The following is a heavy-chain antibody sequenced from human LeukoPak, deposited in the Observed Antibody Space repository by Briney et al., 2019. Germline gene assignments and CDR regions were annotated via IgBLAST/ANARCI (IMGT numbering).Heavy chain of an antibody. D-gene: IGHD6-13*01. CDR1: GFTFSSYS. J-gene: IGHJ4*02. V-gene: IGHV3-48*04. CDR3: ARDSPSGPGSSWPYYFDY. CDR2: ISSDNSTT. Sequence: PGGSLRLSCAASGFTFSSYSMNWVRQAPGKGLEWVSSISSDNSTTYYADSVKGRFTISRDNAKNSLYLQMNSLRAEDTAVYYCARDSPSGPGSSWPYYFDYWGQGTLVTVSS.